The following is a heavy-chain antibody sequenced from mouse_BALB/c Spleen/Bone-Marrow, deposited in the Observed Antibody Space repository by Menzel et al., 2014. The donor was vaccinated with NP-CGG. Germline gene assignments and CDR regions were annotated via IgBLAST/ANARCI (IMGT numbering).Heavy chain of an antibody. D-gene: IGHD4-1*01. J-gene: IGHJ4*01. Sequence: QAQLQQSGAELAKPGASVKMSCKASGYTFSSYWMHWVKQRPGQGLEWIGYINPNTDYTEYNQKFKGKATLTADKSSSTAYMHLRSLTSEDSAVYYCARKGLGLAMDYWGQGTSVTVSS. V-gene: IGHV1-7*01. CDR1: GYTFSSYW. CDR3: ARKGLGLAMDY. CDR2: INPNTDYT.